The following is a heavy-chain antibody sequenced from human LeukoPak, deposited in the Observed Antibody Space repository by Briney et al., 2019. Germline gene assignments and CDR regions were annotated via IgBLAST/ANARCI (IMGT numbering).Heavy chain of an antibody. V-gene: IGHV4-39*07. Sequence: SETLSLTCTVSGGSTSTTNYYWGWIRQPPGKGLEWIGSIYYTGGTYYNPSLKSRVTISVDTSKNQFSLKLNSVTAADTAVYYWERVSLVRGPPDYYFDYWGKEPLFPVS. CDR3: ERVSLVRGPPDYYFDY. J-gene: IGHJ4*02. D-gene: IGHD3-10*01. CDR1: GGSTSTTNYY. CDR2: IYYTGGT.